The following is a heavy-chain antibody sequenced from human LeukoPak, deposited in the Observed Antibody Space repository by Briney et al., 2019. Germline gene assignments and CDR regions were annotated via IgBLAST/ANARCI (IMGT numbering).Heavy chain of an antibody. CDR3: ARGGIVVVPAAYFDY. Sequence: GGSLRLSCAVSGFTFRTYWMHWVRQVPGEGLVWVSRINEDGSITSYADSVKGRFSISRDNAENTLYLQMNSLRAEDTAVYYCARGGIVVVPAAYFDYWGQGTLVTVSS. V-gene: IGHV3-74*01. J-gene: IGHJ4*02. D-gene: IGHD2-2*01. CDR2: INEDGSIT. CDR1: GFTFRTYW.